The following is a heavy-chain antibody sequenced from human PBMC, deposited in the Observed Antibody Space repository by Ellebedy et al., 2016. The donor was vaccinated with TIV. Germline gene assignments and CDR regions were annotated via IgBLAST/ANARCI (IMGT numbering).Heavy chain of an antibody. J-gene: IGHJ4*02. D-gene: IGHD6-6*01. CDR3: ARRMYYLDIAAPFDY. V-gene: IGHV1-18*01. CDR1: GYTFTSYG. Sequence: ASVKVSXXASGYTFTSYGISWVRQAPGQGLEWMGWISAYNGNTNYAQKLQGRVTMTTDTSTSTAYMELSSLRSEDTAVYYYARRMYYLDIAAPFDYWGQGTLVTVSS. CDR2: ISAYNGNT.